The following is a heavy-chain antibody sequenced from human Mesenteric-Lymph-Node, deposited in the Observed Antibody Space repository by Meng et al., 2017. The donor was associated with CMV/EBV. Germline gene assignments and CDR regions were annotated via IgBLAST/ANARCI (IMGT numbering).Heavy chain of an antibody. V-gene: IGHV3-48*03. CDR2: ISSSGSTI. Sequence: GESLKISCAASGFTFSSYEMNWVRQAPGKGLEWVSYISSSGSTIYYADSVKGRFTISRDNAKNSLYLQMNSLRAEDTAVYYCARDAITIFGVAPYYYYGMDVWGQGTTVTVSS. D-gene: IGHD3-3*01. J-gene: IGHJ6*02. CDR3: ARDAITIFGVAPYYYYGMDV. CDR1: GFTFSSYE.